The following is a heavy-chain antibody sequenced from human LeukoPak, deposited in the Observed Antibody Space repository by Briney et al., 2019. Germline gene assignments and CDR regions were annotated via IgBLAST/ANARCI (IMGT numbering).Heavy chain of an antibody. CDR1: GYTFSGYY. J-gene: IGHJ4*02. V-gene: IGHV1-2*02. D-gene: IGHD1-26*01. CDR3: ARKSGSYFGSRY. CDR2: INPNSGGT. Sequence: GASVKVSCKASGYTFSGYYMNWVRQAPGQGLEWMGWINPNSGGTNYAQKFQSRVTMTRDTSTSTVYLELSSLRSEDTAGYYCARKSGSYFGSRYWGQGTLVTVSS.